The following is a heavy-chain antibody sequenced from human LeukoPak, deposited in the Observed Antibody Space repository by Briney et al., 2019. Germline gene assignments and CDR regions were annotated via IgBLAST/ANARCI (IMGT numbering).Heavy chain of an antibody. Sequence: PGGSLRLSCAASGFTFSGSAMHWVRQASGKGLEWVGRIRSKANSYATAYAASVKGRFTISRDDSKNTAYLQMNSLKTEDTAVYYCTRHEFPGIAVAGTDRGIDYWGQGTLVTVSS. D-gene: IGHD6-19*01. V-gene: IGHV3-73*01. CDR3: TRHEFPGIAVAGTDRGIDY. CDR1: GFTFSGSA. CDR2: IRSKANSYAT. J-gene: IGHJ4*02.